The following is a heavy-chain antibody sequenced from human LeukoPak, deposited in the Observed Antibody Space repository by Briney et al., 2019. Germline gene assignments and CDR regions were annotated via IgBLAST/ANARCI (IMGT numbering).Heavy chain of an antibody. CDR2: TSADGSFS. CDR3: ARDNRFFGHLVDY. D-gene: IGHD2/OR15-2a*01. CDR1: GFTFSSYA. V-gene: IGHV3-74*01. J-gene: IGHJ4*02. Sequence: AGGSLRLSCVVSGFTFSSYAMSWVRQAPGKGLVWVSRTSADGSFSGYADFVKGRFSISRDNDNNTLYLQMNSLRAEDTAVYYCARDNRFFGHLVDYWGQGALVTVSS.